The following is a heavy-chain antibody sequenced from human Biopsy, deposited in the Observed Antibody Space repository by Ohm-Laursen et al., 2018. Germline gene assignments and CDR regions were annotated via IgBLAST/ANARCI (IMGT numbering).Heavy chain of an antibody. CDR3: ATPFQYYDSWGGYPPFDH. J-gene: IGHJ4*02. V-gene: IGHV1-69*10. Sequence: SVKVSCKASGGTFSNYAISWVRQAPGEGLEWMGGIIAVFGLVNYAPKFQGRVSITADKSTTTAYMELSNLKSEDTAVYYCATPFQYYDSWGGYPPFDHWGQGTLVTVSS. CDR1: GGTFSNYA. D-gene: IGHD3-3*01. CDR2: IIAVFGLV.